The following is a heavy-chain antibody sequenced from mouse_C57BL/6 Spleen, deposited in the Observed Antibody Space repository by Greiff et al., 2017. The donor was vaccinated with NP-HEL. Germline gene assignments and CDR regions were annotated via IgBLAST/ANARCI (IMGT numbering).Heavy chain of an antibody. CDR2: INPSTGGT. Sequence: VQLQQSGPELVKPGASVKISCKASGYSFTGYYMNWVKQSPEKSLEWIGEINPSTGGTTYNQKFKAKATLTVDKSSSTAYMQLKSLTSEDSAVYYCARSGYYGSSSYAMDYWGQGTSVTVSS. CDR1: GYSFTGYY. J-gene: IGHJ4*01. V-gene: IGHV1-42*01. D-gene: IGHD1-1*01. CDR3: ARSGYYGSSSYAMDY.